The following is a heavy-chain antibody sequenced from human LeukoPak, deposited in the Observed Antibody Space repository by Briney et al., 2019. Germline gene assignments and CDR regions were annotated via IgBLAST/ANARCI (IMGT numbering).Heavy chain of an antibody. J-gene: IGHJ4*02. V-gene: IGHV4-61*01. CDR2: IYYSGST. CDR1: GGSVSSGSYY. CDR3: AREAIYPDY. D-gene: IGHD2-2*02. Sequence: PSETLSLTCTVSGGSVSSGSYYWSWIRQPPGKGLEWIGYIYYSGSTNYNPSLKSRVTISVDTSKNQFSLKLSSVTAAGTAVYYCAREAIYPDYWGQGTLVTVSS.